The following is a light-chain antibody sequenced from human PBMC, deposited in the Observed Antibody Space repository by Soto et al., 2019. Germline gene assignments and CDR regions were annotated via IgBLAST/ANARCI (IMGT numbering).Light chain of an antibody. CDR3: SSYAGSSNV. CDR2: DVN. Sequence: QSVLTQPRSVSGSPGQSVTISCTGTSSDVGGYNYVSWYQHHPGKAPKLMIYDVNKRPSGVPDRFSGSKSGNTASLTVSGLQAEDEADYYCSSYAGSSNVFGTGTKLTVL. V-gene: IGLV2-11*01. J-gene: IGLJ1*01. CDR1: SSDVGGYNY.